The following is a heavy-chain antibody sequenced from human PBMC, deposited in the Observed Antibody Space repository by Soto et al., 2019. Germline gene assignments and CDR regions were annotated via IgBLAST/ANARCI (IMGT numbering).Heavy chain of an antibody. D-gene: IGHD5-18*01. CDR1: GFTASSNY. Sequence: PGGSLRLSCAASGFTASSNYMTWVRQAPGKGLEWVSVIYIGGSTYYADSVKGRFTISRDISKNTLYLQMNSLRAEDTAVYYCAKDLELWLPYLDNWGQGTLVTVSS. CDR3: AKDLELWLPYLDN. J-gene: IGHJ4*02. CDR2: IYIGGST. V-gene: IGHV3-66*01.